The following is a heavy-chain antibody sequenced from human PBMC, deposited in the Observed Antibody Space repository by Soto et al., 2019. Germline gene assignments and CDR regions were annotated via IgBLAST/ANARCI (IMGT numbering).Heavy chain of an antibody. V-gene: IGHV4-59*11. CDR3: AREYYYDSSGIGFDP. CDR2: IYSSGSP. J-gene: IGHJ5*02. CDR1: GGSPSGHY. D-gene: IGHD3-22*01. Sequence: SETLSLTCTVSGGSPSGHYWSWIRQPPGKGLEWIGYIYSSGSPHHNPSLKSRVIISEDRSKNQIYLKLNSVTAADTAVYYCAREYYYDSSGIGFDPWGPGTLVTVS.